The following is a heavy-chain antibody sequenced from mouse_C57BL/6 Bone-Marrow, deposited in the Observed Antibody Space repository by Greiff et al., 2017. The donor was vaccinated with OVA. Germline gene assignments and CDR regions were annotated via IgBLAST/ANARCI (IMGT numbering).Heavy chain of an antibody. CDR2: ISSGSSTI. CDR1: GFTFSDYG. D-gene: IGHD1-1*01. Sequence: DVKLVESGGGLVKPGGSLKLSCAASGFTFSDYGMHWVRQAPEKGLEWVAYISSGSSTIYYADTVKGRFTISRDNAKNTLFLQMTSLRSEDTAMYYCARGVYAVVAHFDYWGQGTTLTVSS. J-gene: IGHJ2*01. V-gene: IGHV5-17*01. CDR3: ARGVYAVVAHFDY.